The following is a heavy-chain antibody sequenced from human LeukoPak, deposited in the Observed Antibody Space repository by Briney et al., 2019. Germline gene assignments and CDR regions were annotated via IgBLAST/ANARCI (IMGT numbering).Heavy chain of an antibody. CDR2: MNPNSGNT. CDR3: ARGRLSSSGSQTLYFDY. Sequence: GASVKVSCKASGYTFTSYDINWVRQATGQGLEWMGWMNPNSGNTGYAQKFQGRVTMTRNTSISTAYMELSSLRSEDTAVYYCARGRLSSSGSQTLYFDYWGQGTLFTVSS. D-gene: IGHD6-13*01. CDR1: GYTFTSYD. V-gene: IGHV1-8*01. J-gene: IGHJ4*02.